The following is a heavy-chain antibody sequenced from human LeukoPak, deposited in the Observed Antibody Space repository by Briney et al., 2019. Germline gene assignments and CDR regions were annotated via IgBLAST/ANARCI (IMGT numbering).Heavy chain of an antibody. CDR1: GFTFSSYE. CDR3: ARMYSNSFGDY. Sequence: QPGGSLRLSCAASGFTFSSYEMNWVRQAPGKGLEWVSYISSSGSTIYYADSVKGRFTISRDNAKNSLYLQMNSLRADDTATYYCARMYSNSFGDYWGQGTLVTVSS. V-gene: IGHV3-48*03. J-gene: IGHJ4*02. D-gene: IGHD1-26*01. CDR2: ISSSGSTI.